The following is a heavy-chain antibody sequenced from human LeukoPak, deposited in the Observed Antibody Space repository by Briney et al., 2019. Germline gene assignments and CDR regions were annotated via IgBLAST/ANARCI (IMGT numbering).Heavy chain of an antibody. CDR3: AKRGGYETMAAFDY. D-gene: IGHD3-10*01. CDR1: GFTFNSYA. CDR2: ISPSGLDT. J-gene: IGHJ4*02. Sequence: GGSLRLSCAASGFTFNSYAMSWVRQAPGKGLDWVSAISPSGLDTYYADSVKGRFTISRDNSKNTLYLQMSSLGAEDSAVYYCAKRGGYETMAAFDYWGQGTLVTVSS. V-gene: IGHV3-23*01.